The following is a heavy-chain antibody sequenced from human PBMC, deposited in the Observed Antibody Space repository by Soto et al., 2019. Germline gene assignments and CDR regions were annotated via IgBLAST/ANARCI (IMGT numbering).Heavy chain of an antibody. V-gene: IGHV3-72*01. Sequence: GGSLRLSCVASGSGFTFGDHYMDWVRQAPGKVLDWIGRISNKANGYTTEYAASVNGRFAISRDDSENSVFLQMNNLKTEDTAVYYCTRGYSSVSIYAFDIWGQGAMVTVSS. J-gene: IGHJ3*02. CDR1: GSGFTFGDHY. CDR2: ISNKANGYTT. D-gene: IGHD6-19*01. CDR3: TRGYSSVSIYAFDI.